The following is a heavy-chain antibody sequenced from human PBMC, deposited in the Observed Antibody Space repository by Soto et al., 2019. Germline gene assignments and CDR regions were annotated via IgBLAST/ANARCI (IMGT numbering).Heavy chain of an antibody. Sequence: QVQLVQSGAEVKKPGSSVKVSCKASGGTFSSYAISWVRQAPGQGLEWMGGIIPIFGTANYAQKFQGRVPTTPDAXTSTAYMELSSLRSEDTAVYYCARGDSSGYYFFDYWGQGTLVTVSS. CDR3: ARGDSSGYYFFDY. CDR2: IIPIFGTA. V-gene: IGHV1-69*05. D-gene: IGHD3-22*01. J-gene: IGHJ4*02. CDR1: GGTFSSYA.